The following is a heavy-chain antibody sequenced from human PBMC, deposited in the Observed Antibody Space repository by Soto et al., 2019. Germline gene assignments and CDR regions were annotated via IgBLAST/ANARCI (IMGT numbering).Heavy chain of an antibody. CDR2: ISYDGSNK. D-gene: IGHD6-6*01. V-gene: IGHV3-30-3*01. J-gene: IGHJ3*02. Sequence: PGGSLRLSCAASGFTFSSYAMHWVRQAPGKGLEWVAVISYDGSNKYYADSVKGRFTISRDNSKNTLYLQMNSLRAEDTAVYYCARVQLGPLIDAFDIWGQGTMVTVSS. CDR3: ARVQLGPLIDAFDI. CDR1: GFTFSSYA.